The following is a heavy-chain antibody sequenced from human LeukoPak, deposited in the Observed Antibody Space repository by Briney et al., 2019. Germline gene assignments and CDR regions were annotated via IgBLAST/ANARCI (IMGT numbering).Heavy chain of an antibody. Sequence: SETLSLTCTVSGGSISSNSYYWGWIRQPPGKGLEWIGSIYCSGSTYYNPSLKSRVTISVDTSKNQFSLKLSSVTAADTAVYYCARLYSYLVYYFDYWGQGTLVTVSS. CDR2: IYCSGST. CDR1: GGSISSNSYY. J-gene: IGHJ4*02. V-gene: IGHV4-39*01. CDR3: ARLYSYLVYYFDY. D-gene: IGHD5-18*01.